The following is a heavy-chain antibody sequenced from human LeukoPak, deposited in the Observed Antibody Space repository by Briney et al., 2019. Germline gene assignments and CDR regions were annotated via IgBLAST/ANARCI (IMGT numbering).Heavy chain of an antibody. J-gene: IGHJ4*01. CDR2: INHSGST. CDR1: GGSFSGYY. V-gene: IGHV4-34*01. CDR3: ARHDIVTGYYHRHFDY. Sequence: SETLSLTCAVYGGSFSGYYWSWIRQPPGKGLEWIGEINHSGSTNYNPSLKSRVTKSVDTSKNQFSLKLKSVTAADTAVYSCARHDIVTGYYHRHFDYWGPGTLVTVSS. D-gene: IGHD3-9*01.